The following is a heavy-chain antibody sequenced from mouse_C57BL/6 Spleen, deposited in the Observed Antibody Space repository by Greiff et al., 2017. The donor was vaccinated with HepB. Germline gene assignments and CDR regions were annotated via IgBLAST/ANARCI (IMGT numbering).Heavy chain of an antibody. D-gene: IGHD2-4*01. V-gene: IGHV7-1*01. Sequence: EVKLMESGGGLVQSGRSLRLSCATSGFTFSDFYMEWVRQAPGKGLEWIAASRNKANDYTTEYSASVKGRFIVSRDTSQSILYLQMNALRAEDTAIYYCARDAEDYGFDYWGQGTTLTVSS. CDR1: GFTFSDFY. CDR3: ARDAEDYGFDY. CDR2: SRNKANDYTT. J-gene: IGHJ2*01.